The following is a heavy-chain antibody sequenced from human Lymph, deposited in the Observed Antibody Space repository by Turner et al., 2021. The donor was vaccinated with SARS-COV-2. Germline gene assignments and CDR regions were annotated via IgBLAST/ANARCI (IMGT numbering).Heavy chain of an antibody. J-gene: IGHJ3*02. CDR1: GVTVSSNY. CDR3: ARDFREGAFDI. V-gene: IGHV3-66*01. CDR2: IYSGGSK. D-gene: IGHD3-10*01. Sequence: EVQLVQSGGGLVQPGGSVRLSCAASGVTVSSNYSSWVRQAPGKGLECVSVIYSGGSKVYADSVKGRSTISRDNSKNTLYLQMNSLRAEDTAVYYCARDFREGAFDIWGQGTMVTISS.